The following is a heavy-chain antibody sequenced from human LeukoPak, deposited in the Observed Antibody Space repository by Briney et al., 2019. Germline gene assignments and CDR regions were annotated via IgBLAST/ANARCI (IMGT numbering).Heavy chain of an antibody. V-gene: IGHV3-21*01. CDR3: TRLPYYYDSSGYPYCFDY. D-gene: IGHD3-22*01. J-gene: IGHJ4*02. CDR1: GFTFSSYW. CDR2: ISSSSSYI. Sequence: GGSLRLSCAASGFTFSSYWMSWVRQAPGKGLEWVSSISSSSSYIYYADSVKGRFTISRDNAKNSLYLQMNSLRAEDTAVYYCTRLPYYYDSSGYPYCFDYWGQGTLVTVSS.